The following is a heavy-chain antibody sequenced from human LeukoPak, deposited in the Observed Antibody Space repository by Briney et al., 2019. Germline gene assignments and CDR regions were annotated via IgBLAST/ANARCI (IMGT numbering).Heavy chain of an antibody. D-gene: IGHD2-21*02. CDR2: ISAYNGNT. CDR1: GYTFTSYG. CDR3: AREAYCGGDCYPPLFYYYYGMDV. V-gene: IGHV1-18*01. J-gene: IGHJ6*02. Sequence: ASVKVSCKASGYTFTSYGISWVRQAPGQGLEWMGWISAYNGNTNYAQKLQGRVTMTTDTSTSTAYMELRSLRSDDTAVYYCAREAYCGGDCYPPLFYYYYGMDVWGQGTTVTVSS.